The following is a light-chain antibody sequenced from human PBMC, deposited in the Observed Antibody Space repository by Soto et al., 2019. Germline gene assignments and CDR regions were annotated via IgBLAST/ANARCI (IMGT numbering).Light chain of an antibody. J-gene: IGKJ4*01. CDR3: QQYEDLPLT. CDR2: DAS. V-gene: IGKV1-33*01. CDR1: QNIFNY. Sequence: DVQLTQSPSTLPASVGDRVAITCQATQNIFNYLNWFQQRPGKAPQLLISDASHSEPGVPSRFSGQRSGTDFTLIINDLQPEDFATYFCQQYEDLPLTFGGGTRVEV.